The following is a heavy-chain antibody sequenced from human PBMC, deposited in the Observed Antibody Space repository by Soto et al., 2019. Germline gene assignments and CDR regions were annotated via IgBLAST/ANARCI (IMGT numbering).Heavy chain of an antibody. Sequence: SETLSLTCAVYGGSFSGYYWSWIRQPPGKGLEWIGEINHSGSTNYNPSLKSRVTISVDTSKNQFSLKLSSVTAADTAVYYCARGYYDYIWGSYRFAAFDSWGQGTMVTVSS. CDR1: GGSFSGYY. CDR3: ARGYYDYIWGSYRFAAFDS. D-gene: IGHD3-16*02. CDR2: INHSGST. V-gene: IGHV4-34*01. J-gene: IGHJ3*02.